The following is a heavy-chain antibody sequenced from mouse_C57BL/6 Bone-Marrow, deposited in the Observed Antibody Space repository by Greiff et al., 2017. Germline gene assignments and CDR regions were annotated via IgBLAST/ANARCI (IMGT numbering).Heavy chain of an antibody. V-gene: IGHV1-76*01. J-gene: IGHJ1*03. Sequence: QVQLKQSGAELVRPGASVKLSCKASGYTFTDYYINWVKQRPGQGLEWIARIYPGSGNTYYNEKFKGKATLTAEKSSSTAYMQLSSLTSEDSAVYFCARDDDYVNRYWYFDVWGTGTTVTVSS. D-gene: IGHD2-1*01. CDR3: ARDDDYVNRYWYFDV. CDR2: IYPGSGNT. CDR1: GYTFTDYY.